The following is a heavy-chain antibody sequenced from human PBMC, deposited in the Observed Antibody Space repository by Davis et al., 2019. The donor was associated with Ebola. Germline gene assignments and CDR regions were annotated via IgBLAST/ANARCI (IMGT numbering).Heavy chain of an antibody. CDR2: ISGSGYST. CDR1: GFIFSNYA. CDR3: AREGQIH. V-gene: IGHV3-23*01. J-gene: IGHJ4*02. Sequence: GESLKISCATSGFIFSNYAMSWVRQVPGKGLEWVAGISGSGYSTYYADSVRGRFTISRENTKNSLYLQMNGLRAEDTALYYCAREGQIHWGQGTLVTVSS.